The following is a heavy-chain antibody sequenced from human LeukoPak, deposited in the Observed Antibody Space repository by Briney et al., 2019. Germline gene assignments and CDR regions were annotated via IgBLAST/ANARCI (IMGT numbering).Heavy chain of an antibody. D-gene: IGHD3-16*01. CDR2: IYYSGST. Sequence: SETLSLTCTVSGGSISSYYWSWIRQPPGKGLEWIGCIYYSGSTNYNPSLKSRVTISVDTSKNQFSLKLSSVTAADTAVYYCARGGYDYVWGSYFLGYFDYWGQGTLVTVSS. V-gene: IGHV4-59*01. CDR1: GGSISSYY. J-gene: IGHJ4*02. CDR3: ARGGYDYVWGSYFLGYFDY.